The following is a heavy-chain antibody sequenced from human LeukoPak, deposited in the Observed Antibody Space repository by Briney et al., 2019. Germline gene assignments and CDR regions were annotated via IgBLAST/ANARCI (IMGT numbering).Heavy chain of an antibody. CDR2: IYYSGST. Sequence: PSETLSLTCTVSGGSISSSSYYWGWIRQPPGKGLEWIGSIYYSGSTYYNPSLKSRVTISVDTSKNQFSLKLSSVTAADTAVYYCARWYYYDSIGLRQGQNWFDPWGQGTLVTVSS. V-gene: IGHV4-39*01. CDR3: ARWYYYDSIGLRQGQNWFDP. J-gene: IGHJ5*02. D-gene: IGHD3-22*01. CDR1: GGSISSSSYY.